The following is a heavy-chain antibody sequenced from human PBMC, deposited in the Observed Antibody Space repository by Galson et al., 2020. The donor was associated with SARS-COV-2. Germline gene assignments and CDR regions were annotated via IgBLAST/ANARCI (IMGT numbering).Heavy chain of an antibody. Sequence: SETLSLTCSISGDSISSYYWSWVRQPAGKGLEWIGRISISVEYNPSLKSRVTMSVDMSKNQFSLRLTSVTAADTAVYYCARVSGYDFGNYYYMDVWGKGTTVTVSS. CDR2: ISISV. J-gene: IGHJ6*03. D-gene: IGHD5-12*01. CDR1: GDSISSYY. V-gene: IGHV4-4*07. CDR3: ARVSGYDFGNYYYMDV.